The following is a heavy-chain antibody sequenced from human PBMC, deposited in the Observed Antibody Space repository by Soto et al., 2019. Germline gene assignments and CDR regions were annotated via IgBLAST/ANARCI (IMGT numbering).Heavy chain of an antibody. J-gene: IGHJ4*02. CDR3: ANNGRMTPVWVAKGGVDS. D-gene: IGHD3-16*01. CDR1: GFTFSDYG. V-gene: IGHV3-30*18. Sequence: QVHLVESGGGVVQPGRSLRLSCAASGFTFSDYGVNWVRQAPGKGLEWVALISYDGNTQYYADSVRGRFTISRDNSKKTLYIQMNSLRVEDTAMYYCANNGRMTPVWVAKGGVDSWGQGTLVTVSS. CDR2: ISYDGNTQ.